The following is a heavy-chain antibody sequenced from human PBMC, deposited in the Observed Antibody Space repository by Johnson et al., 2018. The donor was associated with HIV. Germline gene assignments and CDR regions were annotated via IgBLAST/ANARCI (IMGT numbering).Heavy chain of an antibody. CDR1: GFIFSNYW. CDR2: IKSDGSSI. D-gene: IGHD1-1*01. J-gene: IGHJ3*02. V-gene: IGHV3-74*02. CDR3: ARSRNYACDI. Sequence: VQLVESGGGLVQPGGSLRLSCAVSGFIFSNYWMEWVRQAPGKGLVWVSRIKSDGSSISYADSVKGRFTISRDNAKNTLYLEMKSLRVDDTAVYYCARSRNYACDIWGQGTMVTVSS.